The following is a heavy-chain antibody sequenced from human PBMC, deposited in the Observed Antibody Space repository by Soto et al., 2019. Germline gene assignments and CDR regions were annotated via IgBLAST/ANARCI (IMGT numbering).Heavy chain of an antibody. D-gene: IGHD5-18*01. CDR3: ARMGGYSYGFYFYYYYGMDV. CDR1: GFTFSSYA. V-gene: IGHV3-30-3*01. J-gene: IGHJ6*02. Sequence: GGSLRLSCAASGFTFSSYAMHWVRQAPGKGLKWVTVISYDGSNKYYADSVKSRFTISRDNSKNTLYLQMNSLRAEDTAVYYCARMGGYSYGFYFYYYYGMDVWGQGTTVTVSS. CDR2: ISYDGSNK.